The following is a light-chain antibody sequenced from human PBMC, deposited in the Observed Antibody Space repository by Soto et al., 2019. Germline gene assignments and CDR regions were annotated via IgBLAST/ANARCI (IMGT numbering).Light chain of an antibody. Sequence: QSALTQPASASGSPGQSITISCTGTSSDVGDYNYVSWYQHHPGKAPKLMIYEVSNRPSGVSNRFSGSKSGNTASLTISGLQAEDEADYYCTSYSDSSTLWVFGGGTKLTVL. CDR1: SSDVGDYNY. CDR3: TSYSDSSTLWV. CDR2: EVS. J-gene: IGLJ3*02. V-gene: IGLV2-14*01.